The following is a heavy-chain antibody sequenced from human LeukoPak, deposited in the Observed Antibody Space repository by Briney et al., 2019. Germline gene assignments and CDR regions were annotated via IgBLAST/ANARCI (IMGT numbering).Heavy chain of an antibody. CDR3: ARWQWLVPFDY. V-gene: IGHV3-23*01. CDR1: GFTFSIYA. Sequence: TGGSLRLSCAASGFTFSIYAMSWVRQAPGKGLGWVSAISGSGGSTYYADSVKGRFTISRDNSKNTLYLQMNSLRAEDTAVYYCARWQWLVPFDYWGQGTLVTVSS. CDR2: ISGSGGST. D-gene: IGHD6-19*01. J-gene: IGHJ4*02.